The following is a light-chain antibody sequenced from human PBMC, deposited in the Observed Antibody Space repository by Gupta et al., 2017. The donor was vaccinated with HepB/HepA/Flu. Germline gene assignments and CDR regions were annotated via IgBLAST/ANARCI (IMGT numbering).Light chain of an antibody. Sequence: EIVLTHSPATLSLSPGERATLSCRASQSVSSYLAWYQQKPGQAPRLLIYDASNRDTVIPARFSGSGSGTYFPLTISSRDQEEFAVYYCQQHSNWPGLTFGGGTKVEIK. CDR1: QSVSSY. CDR2: DAS. CDR3: QQHSNWPGLT. J-gene: IGKJ4*01. V-gene: IGKV3-11*01.